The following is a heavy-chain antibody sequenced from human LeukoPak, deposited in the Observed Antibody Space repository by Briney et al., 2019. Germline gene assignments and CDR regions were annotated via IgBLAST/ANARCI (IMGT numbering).Heavy chain of an antibody. V-gene: IGHV3-7*03. Sequence: GGSLRLSYAASGFTFSSYWMQWVRQAPGKGLEWVANIKQDGSEKYYADSVKGRFIISRDNAKNALYLQMSSLRAEDTAIYYCARRYFDYWGQGTLVTVSS. CDR3: ARRYFDY. CDR1: GFTFSSYW. J-gene: IGHJ4*02. CDR2: IKQDGSEK.